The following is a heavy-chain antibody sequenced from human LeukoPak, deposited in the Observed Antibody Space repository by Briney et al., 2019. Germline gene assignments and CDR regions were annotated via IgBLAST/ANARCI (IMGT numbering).Heavy chain of an antibody. J-gene: IGHJ4*02. V-gene: IGHV3-23*01. CDR3: AKCPGSANCYTGFDY. CDR2: ISGNGGST. D-gene: IGHD2-2*02. CDR1: GFTVSRYA. Sequence: PGGSLRLSCAASGFTVSRYAMSWVRQPPGKGLEWVSLISGNGGSTYYADSVKGRFTISRDSSKNTLFLQMNSLRAEDTAVYYCAKCPGSANCYTGFDYWGQGTLVTVSS.